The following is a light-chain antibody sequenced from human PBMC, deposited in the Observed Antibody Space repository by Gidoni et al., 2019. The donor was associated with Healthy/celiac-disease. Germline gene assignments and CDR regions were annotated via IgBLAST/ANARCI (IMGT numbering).Light chain of an antibody. V-gene: IGKV1-5*03. CDR1: QSISSW. CDR3: QQYNSYSYT. Sequence: IQMNQSPSTLSASVGDRVTLTCRASQSISSWLAWYQQKPGKAPKLLIYKASSLESGVPSRFSGSGSCTEFTLTISSLQPDDFATYYCQQYNSYSYTFGQGTKLEIK. J-gene: IGKJ2*01. CDR2: KAS.